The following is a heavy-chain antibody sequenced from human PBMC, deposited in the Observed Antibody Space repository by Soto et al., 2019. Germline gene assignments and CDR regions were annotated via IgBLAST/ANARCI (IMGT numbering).Heavy chain of an antibody. CDR2: ISYDGSNK. J-gene: IGHJ4*02. CDR3: ARGLSIAARPIHY. CDR1: GFTFSSYA. V-gene: IGHV3-30-3*01. D-gene: IGHD6-6*01. Sequence: QVQLVESGGGVVQPGRSLRLSCAASGFTFSSYAMHWVRQAPGKGLEWVAVISYDGSNKYYADSVKGRFTISRDNSKNTRYLQMNSLSAEDTAVYYCARGLSIAARPIHYWGQGTLVTVSS.